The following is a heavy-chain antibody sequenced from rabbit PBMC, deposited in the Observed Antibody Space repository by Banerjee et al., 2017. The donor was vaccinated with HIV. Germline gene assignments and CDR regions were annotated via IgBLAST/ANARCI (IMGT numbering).Heavy chain of an antibody. CDR2: INVATSSA. Sequence: EESGGDLVQPEGSLTLTCTASGFDFSSRYWICWVRQAPGKGLEWIGCINVATSSAYYASWAKGRFTISKTSSTTVTLQMTSLTAADTATYFCARDGTDFGVYFNLWGPGTLVTVS. D-gene: IGHD5-1*01. J-gene: IGHJ4*01. V-gene: IGHV1S45*01. CDR1: GFDFSSRYW. CDR3: ARDGTDFGVYFNL.